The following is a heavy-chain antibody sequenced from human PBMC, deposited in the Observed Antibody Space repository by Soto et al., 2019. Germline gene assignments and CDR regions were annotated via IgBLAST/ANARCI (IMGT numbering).Heavy chain of an antibody. CDR3: AKRELFPYYFDY. CDR2: ISGNGGTT. J-gene: IGHJ4*02. D-gene: IGHD3-10*01. CDR1: GVPFSSYG. Sequence: PGGSLRLSCAASGVPFSSYGMHWVRQAPGKGLEWVSGISGNGGTTYYADSVKGRFTISRDNSKNTLYLQMNSLRAEDTAVYYCAKRELFPYYFDYWGQGTLVTVSS. V-gene: IGHV3-23*01.